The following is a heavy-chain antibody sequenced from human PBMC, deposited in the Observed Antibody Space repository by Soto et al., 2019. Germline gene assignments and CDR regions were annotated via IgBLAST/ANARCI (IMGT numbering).Heavy chain of an antibody. D-gene: IGHD3-9*01. J-gene: IGHJ6*02. V-gene: IGHV4-30-4*01. CDR2: IYYSGST. CDR3: ARDPVYDILTGSEYYGMDV. CDR1: GGSISSGDYY. Sequence: QVQLQESGPGLVKPSQTLSLTCTVSGGSISSGDYYWSWIRQPPGKGLEWIGYIYYSGSTYYNPSLESRVTISVDTSKNQFSRKLSSVTAADTAVYYCARDPVYDILTGSEYYGMDVWGQGTTVTVSS.